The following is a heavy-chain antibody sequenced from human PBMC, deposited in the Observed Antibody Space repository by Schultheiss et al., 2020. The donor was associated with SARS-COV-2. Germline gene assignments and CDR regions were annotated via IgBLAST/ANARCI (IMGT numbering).Heavy chain of an antibody. J-gene: IGHJ4*02. CDR2: IYSSGNT. CDR1: GGSISSYY. CDR3: ARATPGDYYDSTGYFFDY. D-gene: IGHD3-22*01. V-gene: IGHV4-4*08. Sequence: SQTLSLTCTVSGGSISSYYWSWIRQPPGKGLEWIGTIYSSGNTYYNPSLKSRVTISVDTTKNQFSLKLTSVTAADTAVYFCARATPGDYYDSTGYFFDYWGRGTLVTVSS.